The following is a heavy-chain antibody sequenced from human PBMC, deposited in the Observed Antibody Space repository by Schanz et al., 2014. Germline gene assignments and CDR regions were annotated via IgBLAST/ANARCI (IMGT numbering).Heavy chain of an antibody. CDR1: GITFSDYA. D-gene: IGHD7-27*01. J-gene: IGHJ3*02. V-gene: IGHV3-11*01. Sequence: VQVVESGGDLEQPGGSLRLSCAASGITFSDYAMSWVRQAPGKGLEWLSYISRDGTTSYYADSVKGRFTISRDNAKNSLYLEMTSLRGEDTAVYYCARENLNWEAFDIWGQGTVVTVSS. CDR3: ARENLNWEAFDI. CDR2: ISRDGTTS.